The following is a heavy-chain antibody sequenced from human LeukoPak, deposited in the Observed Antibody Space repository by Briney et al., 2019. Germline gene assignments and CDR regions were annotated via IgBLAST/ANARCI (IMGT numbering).Heavy chain of an antibody. Sequence: SETLSLTCAVYGGSFSGYYWSWIRQPPGKGLEWIGEINHSGSTNYNPSLKRRVTISVDTSKNQFSLKLSSVTAADTAVYYCARGLTTTGAFDYWGQGTLVTVSS. CDR2: INHSGST. CDR3: ARGLTTTGAFDY. CDR1: GGSFSGYY. D-gene: IGHD4-17*01. J-gene: IGHJ4*02. V-gene: IGHV4-34*01.